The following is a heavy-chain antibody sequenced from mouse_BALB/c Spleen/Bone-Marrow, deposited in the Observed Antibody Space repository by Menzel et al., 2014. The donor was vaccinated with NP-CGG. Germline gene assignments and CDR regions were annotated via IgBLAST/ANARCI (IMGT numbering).Heavy chain of an antibody. J-gene: IGHJ4*01. Sequence: EVMLVESGGGLVQPGGSLKLSCAASGFTFSSYTVSWVRQTPEKRLEGVAYISNGGGSTYYPDTVKGRFTISRDNAKNTLYLQMSSLKSEDTAMYYCARQLGLRWAMDYWGQGTSVTVSS. D-gene: IGHD3-1*01. CDR3: ARQLGLRWAMDY. CDR1: GFTFSSYT. V-gene: IGHV5-12-2*01. CDR2: ISNGGGST.